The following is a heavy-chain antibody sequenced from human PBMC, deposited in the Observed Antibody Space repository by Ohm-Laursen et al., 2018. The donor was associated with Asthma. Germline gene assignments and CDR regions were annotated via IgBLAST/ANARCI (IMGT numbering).Heavy chain of an antibody. V-gene: IGHV3-66*01. CDR2: LYAGGTI. CDR3: ARIGPEWELPGREYSLHH. Sequence: SLRLSCAASGYTFSRYSIHWVRQAPGKGLEWVSVLYAGGTIHYADSVRGRFTISRDNSKNTLYLQMDSLRAEDTALYYCARIGPEWELPGREYSLHHWGEGTLVTVSS. CDR1: GYTFSRYS. J-gene: IGHJ1*01. D-gene: IGHD1-26*01.